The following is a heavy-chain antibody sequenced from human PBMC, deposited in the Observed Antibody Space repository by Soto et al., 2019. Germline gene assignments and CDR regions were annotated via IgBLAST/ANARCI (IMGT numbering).Heavy chain of an antibody. CDR2: ISAYNGNT. D-gene: IGHD3-16*01. CDR3: ARDYEGYDYTPPNAFDI. J-gene: IGHJ3*02. Sequence: ASVKVSCKASGYTFTRYGISWVRQAPGQGLEWMGWISAYNGNTNYAQKLQGRVTMTTDTSTTTVYMELRSLRSDDTAVYYCARDYEGYDYTPPNAFDIWGQGTMVTVSS. V-gene: IGHV1-18*01. CDR1: GYTFTRYG.